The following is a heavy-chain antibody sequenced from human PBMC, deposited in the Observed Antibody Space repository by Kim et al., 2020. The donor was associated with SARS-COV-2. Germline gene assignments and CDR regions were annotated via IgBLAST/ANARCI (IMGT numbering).Heavy chain of an antibody. CDR3: ARGPLREKITVFFQH. J-gene: IGHJ1*01. D-gene: IGHD4-17*01. Sequence: ASVKVSCKASGYTFTSYAMHWVRQAPGQRLEWMGWINAGNGNTKYSQKFQGRVTITRDTSASTAYMELSSLRSEDTAVYYCARGPLREKITVFFQHWGQGTLVTVSS. CDR2: INAGNGNT. V-gene: IGHV1-3*01. CDR1: GYTFTSYA.